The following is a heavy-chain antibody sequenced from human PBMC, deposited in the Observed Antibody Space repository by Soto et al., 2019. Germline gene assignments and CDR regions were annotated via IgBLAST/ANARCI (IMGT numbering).Heavy chain of an antibody. CDR3: AWGLEGATSKNWFDS. J-gene: IGHJ5*01. CDR1: GFTFIPYN. Sequence: EVQLVESGGGLVKPGGSLRLSCAGSGFTFIPYNMNWVRQAPGKGLEWVSSISSSSSYIYYAASVEGRFTISRDNAKNSLYLQMNGLRDEDTAVYYCAWGLEGATSKNWFDSWGQGTQVTVSS. CDR2: ISSSSSYI. D-gene: IGHD1-1*01. V-gene: IGHV3-21*01.